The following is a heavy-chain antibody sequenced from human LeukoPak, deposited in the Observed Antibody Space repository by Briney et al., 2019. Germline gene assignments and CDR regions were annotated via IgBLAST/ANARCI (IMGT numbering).Heavy chain of an antibody. Sequence: SETLSLTCSVSGASLSSRTYYWAWIRQPPGKGLEWIASIYSPGNTFYNPSLKSRVTISVDTSKNQFSLKLSSVTAADTAVYYCAREEETIFGVVRYFDYWGQGTLVTVSS. D-gene: IGHD3-3*01. J-gene: IGHJ4*02. CDR1: GASLSSRTYY. V-gene: IGHV4-39*07. CDR3: AREEETIFGVVRYFDY. CDR2: IYSPGNT.